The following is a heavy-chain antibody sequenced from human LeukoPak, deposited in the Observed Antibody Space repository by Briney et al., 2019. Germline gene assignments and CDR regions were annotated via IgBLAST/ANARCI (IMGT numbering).Heavy chain of an antibody. CDR3: ARVVGGMTGADY. Sequence: GGSLRLSCVASGFTFSSYPMIWVRRAPGKGLESVSYISDSGTVIHYADSVKGRFTLSRDNAKNSLNVQMNSLSAEDTAVYYCARVVGGMTGADYWGQGTLVTVSS. J-gene: IGHJ4*02. CDR1: GFTFSSYP. CDR2: ISDSGTVI. D-gene: IGHD3-9*01. V-gene: IGHV3-48*04.